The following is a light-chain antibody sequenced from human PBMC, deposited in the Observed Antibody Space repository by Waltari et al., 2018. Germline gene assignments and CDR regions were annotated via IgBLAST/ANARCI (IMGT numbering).Light chain of an antibody. CDR2: DVS. Sequence: QSALTQPPSVSGSPGQSVTISCSGTSSDVGAYNYVSWYQQHPGQAPRLIIYDVSDRPSGVPDRFSGSKSGNTASLTISGLQAEDEADYYCCSHSSNYVVIFGGGTKLTVL. J-gene: IGLJ2*01. CDR3: CSHSSNYVVI. CDR1: SSDVGAYNY. V-gene: IGLV2-11*01.